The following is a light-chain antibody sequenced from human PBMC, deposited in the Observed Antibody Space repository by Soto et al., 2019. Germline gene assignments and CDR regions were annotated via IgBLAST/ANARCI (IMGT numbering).Light chain of an antibody. V-gene: IGLV2-14*01. Sequence: QSALTQPASVSGSPGQSITISCTGTSSDVGGYNYVTWLQQFPGKAPKLIIYDVSNRPSGVSNRFSASKSGNTASLTISGLQADDEADYYCSSYTSSATLVFGGGTQLTVL. J-gene: IGLJ2*01. CDR1: SSDVGGYNY. CDR3: SSYTSSATLV. CDR2: DVS.